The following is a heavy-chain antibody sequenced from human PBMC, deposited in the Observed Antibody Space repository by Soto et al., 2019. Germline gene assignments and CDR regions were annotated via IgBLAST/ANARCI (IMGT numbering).Heavy chain of an antibody. CDR3: AGDLGGDGRFDL. V-gene: IGHV3-21*02. Sequence: VRLVESGGGLVKPGGSLRLSCAASGFGFTDYTMAWLRQTPGGGLEWVSSINAAGNFLSYADSFKGRATISRDNAKESPFLQLNSPSAEDTAVYYCAGDLGGDGRFDLWGEGTRVSVSS. CDR2: INAAGNFL. CDR1: GFGFTDYT. D-gene: IGHD2-21*02. J-gene: IGHJ4*02.